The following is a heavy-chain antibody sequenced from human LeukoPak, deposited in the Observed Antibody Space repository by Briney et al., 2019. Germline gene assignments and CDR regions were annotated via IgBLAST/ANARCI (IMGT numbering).Heavy chain of an antibody. V-gene: IGHV3-30-3*01. CDR3: ARDRGYGGLFDY. CDR1: GFTFSSYA. D-gene: IGHD4-23*01. Sequence: GRSLRLSCAASGFTFSSYAMHWVRQAPGKGLEWVAVISHDGSNKYYADSVKGRFTISRDNSKNTLYLQMNSLRAEDTAVYYRARDRGYGGLFDYWGQGTLVTVSS. CDR2: ISHDGSNK. J-gene: IGHJ4*02.